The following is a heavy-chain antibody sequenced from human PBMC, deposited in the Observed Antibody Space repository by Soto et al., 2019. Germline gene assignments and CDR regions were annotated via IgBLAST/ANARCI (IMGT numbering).Heavy chain of an antibody. V-gene: IGHV1-18*01. CDR2: ISAYNGNT. CDR3: ARDKNTYSSGWPDVY. CDR1: GYTFTSYG. J-gene: IGHJ4*02. D-gene: IGHD6-19*01. Sequence: QVQLVQSGAEVKKPGASVKVSCKASGYTFTSYGISWVRQAPGQGREWMGWISAYNGNTNYAQKLQGRVTMTTDTSTSTAYMELRSLRSDDTAVYYCARDKNTYSSGWPDVYWGQGTLVTVSS.